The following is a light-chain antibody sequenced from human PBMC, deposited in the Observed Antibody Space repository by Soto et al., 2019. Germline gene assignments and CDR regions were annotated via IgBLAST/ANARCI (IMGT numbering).Light chain of an antibody. CDR3: QQRSNWPPVIT. CDR1: QSFSSY. Sequence: EIVLTQSPATLSLSPGERATLSCRASQSFSSYLAWYQQKPGQAPRLLIYDASKRATGIPARFSGRGSGTDFTLNISCLEPEDFAVYYCQQRSNWPPVITFGQGTRLEIK. CDR2: DAS. J-gene: IGKJ5*01. V-gene: IGKV3-11*01.